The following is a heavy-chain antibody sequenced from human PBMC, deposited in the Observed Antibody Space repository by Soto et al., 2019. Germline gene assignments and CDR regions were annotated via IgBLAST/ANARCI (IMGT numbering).Heavy chain of an antibody. V-gene: IGHV4-39*01. CDR1: GGSISSSSYY. CDR3: ARHYSSGGYYYYGMDV. CDR2: IYYSGST. Sequence: SETLSLTCTVSGGSISSSSYYWGCMRQPPGKGLEWIGSIYYSGSTYYNPSLKSRVTISVDTSKNQFSLKLSSVTAADTAVYYCARHYSSGGYYYYGMDVWGQGTTVTVSS. D-gene: IGHD6-25*01. J-gene: IGHJ6*02.